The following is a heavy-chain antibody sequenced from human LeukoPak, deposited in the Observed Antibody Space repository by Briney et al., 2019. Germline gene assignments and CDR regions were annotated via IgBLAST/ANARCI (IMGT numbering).Heavy chain of an antibody. CDR1: GGSISSSNW. CDR3: ARGNHCGSTSCALDY. V-gene: IGHV4-4*02. D-gene: IGHD2-2*01. Sequence: SETLSLTCAVSGGSISSSNWWSWVRQPPGEGLEWIGEIDHSGSTNYNPSLKSRVTISVDTSKNQFSLKLSSVTAADTAMYYCARGNHCGSTSCALDYWGQGTLVTVSS. CDR2: IDHSGST. J-gene: IGHJ4*02.